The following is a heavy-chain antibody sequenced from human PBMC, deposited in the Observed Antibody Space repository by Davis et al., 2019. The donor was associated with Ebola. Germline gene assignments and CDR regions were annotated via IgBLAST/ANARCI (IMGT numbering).Heavy chain of an antibody. V-gene: IGHV3-7*04. J-gene: IGHJ4*02. D-gene: IGHD6-13*01. CDR2: IKQDGTEK. CDR1: GFTFSNYW. Sequence: GESLKTPCAASGFTFSNYWMSWVRQAPGNGLEWVANIKQDGTEKYYVDSVKGRFTISRDNAKNSLYLQMNSLRAEDTAVYYCARESSWWGQGTLVTVSS. CDR3: ARESSW.